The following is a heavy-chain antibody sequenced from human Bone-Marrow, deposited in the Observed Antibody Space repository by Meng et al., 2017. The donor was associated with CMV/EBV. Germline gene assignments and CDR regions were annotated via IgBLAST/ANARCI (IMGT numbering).Heavy chain of an antibody. V-gene: IGHV5-51*01. J-gene: IGHJ5*02. Sequence: KVSCKGSGYSFTSYWIGWVRQMLGKGLEWMGIIYPGDSDTRYSPSFQGQVTISADKSISTAYLQWSSLKASDTAMYYCARLVGFPFWRGWFDPWGQGTLVTVSS. CDR2: IYPGDSDT. CDR3: ARLVGFPFWRGWFDP. CDR1: GYSFTSYW. D-gene: IGHD3-3*01.